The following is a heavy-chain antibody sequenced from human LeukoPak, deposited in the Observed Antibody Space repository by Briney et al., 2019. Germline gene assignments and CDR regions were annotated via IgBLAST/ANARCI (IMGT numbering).Heavy chain of an antibody. D-gene: IGHD3-3*01. CDR2: IYYSGST. Sequence: PSETLSLTCTVSGGSISSSSYYWGWIRQPPGKGLEWIGSIYYSGSTYYNPSLKSRVTISVDTSKNQFSLKLSSVTAADTAVYYCARFDFWSGYSIGQPNFDYWGQGTLVTVSS. V-gene: IGHV4-39*01. CDR3: ARFDFWSGYSIGQPNFDY. CDR1: GGSISSSSYY. J-gene: IGHJ4*02.